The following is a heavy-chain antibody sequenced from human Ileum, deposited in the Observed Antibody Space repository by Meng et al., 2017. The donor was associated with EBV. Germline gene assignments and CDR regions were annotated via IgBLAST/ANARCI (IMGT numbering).Heavy chain of an antibody. Sequence: VQGAGPGLGNSSGTLSLTCAVSVGSMSVMKWWSWVRPSPEKGLEWIGEMSDSGVTHYNPSLKSRVTISSDKSNNQFSLKLTSVTSADTAVYFCAKNGEKYFEYWGQGTLVTASS. V-gene: IGHV4-4*02. J-gene: IGHJ4*02. CDR1: VGSMSVMKW. CDR3: AKNGEKYFEY. CDR2: MSDSGVT.